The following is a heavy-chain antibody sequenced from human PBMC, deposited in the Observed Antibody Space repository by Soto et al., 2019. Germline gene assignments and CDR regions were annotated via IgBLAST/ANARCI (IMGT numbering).Heavy chain of an antibody. J-gene: IGHJ5*02. D-gene: IGHD5-18*01. CDR2: IYHNGST. V-gene: IGHV4-31*03. CDR1: GGSISSGDYY. CDR3: AREDWADTAQFDP. Sequence: QVQLQESGPGLVKASQTLSLTCTVSGGSISSGDYYWSWIRQHKGKGLEWIGNIYHNGSTYYNPSVKSRVSISRDTSKNQFSLKMTSVTAADTAVYYCAREDWADTAQFDPWGQGTLVTVSS.